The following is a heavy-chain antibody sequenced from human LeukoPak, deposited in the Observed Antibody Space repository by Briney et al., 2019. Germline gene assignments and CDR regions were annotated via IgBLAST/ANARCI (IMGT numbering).Heavy chain of an antibody. CDR3: ARASGGWYGLFDY. J-gene: IGHJ4*02. D-gene: IGHD6-19*01. Sequence: SETLSPTCTVSGGFSNNYWSWIRQPPGKGLEWIGYMYYSGSTSYNPSLKRRVTISVDTSKSQFSLNLRSVTAADTAVYYCARASGGWYGLFDYWGQGTLVTVSS. CDR2: MYYSGST. CDR1: GGFSNNY. V-gene: IGHV4-59*08.